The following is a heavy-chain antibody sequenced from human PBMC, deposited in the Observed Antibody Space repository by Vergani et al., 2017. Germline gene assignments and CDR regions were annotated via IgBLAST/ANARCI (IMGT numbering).Heavy chain of an antibody. CDR3: ARGNGDQGSAFDI. CDR1: GGTFSSYA. D-gene: IGHD4-17*01. V-gene: IGHV1-8*02. CDR2: MNPNSGNT. Sequence: QVQLVQSGAEVKKPGSSVKVSCKASGGTFSSYAISWVRQAPGQGLEWMGWMNPNSGNTGYAQKFQGRVTMTRNTSISTAYMELSSLRAEDTAVYYCARGNGDQGSAFDIWGQGTMVTVSS. J-gene: IGHJ3*02.